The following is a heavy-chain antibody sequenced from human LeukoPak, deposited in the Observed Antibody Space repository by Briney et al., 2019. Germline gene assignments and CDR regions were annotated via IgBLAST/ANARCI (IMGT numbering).Heavy chain of an antibody. J-gene: IGHJ4*02. CDR1: GFTFSSYA. D-gene: IGHD2-2*01. V-gene: IGHV3-23*01. CDR2: ISGSGGST. Sequence: GGSLRLSCAASGFTFSSYAMSWVRQAPGKGLEWVSAISGSGGSTYYADSVKGRFTISRDNSKNTLYLQMNSLRAEDTAVYYCARGGFCSSTSCLTLDYWGQGTLVTVSS. CDR3: ARGGFCSSTSCLTLDY.